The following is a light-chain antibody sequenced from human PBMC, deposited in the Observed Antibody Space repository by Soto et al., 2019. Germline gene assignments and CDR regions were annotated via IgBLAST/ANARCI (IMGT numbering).Light chain of an antibody. CDR3: QPYNSITRP. CDR1: QSISSW. J-gene: IGKJ1*01. V-gene: IGKV1-5*03. Sequence: DIQMTQSPSTLSASVGDRVTITCRASQSISSWLAWYQQKPGKAPKLLIYKASNLESGVPSRFSGSGSGTEFTLTISSLQPDDFATYYCQPYNSITRPVGQGTKVEIK. CDR2: KAS.